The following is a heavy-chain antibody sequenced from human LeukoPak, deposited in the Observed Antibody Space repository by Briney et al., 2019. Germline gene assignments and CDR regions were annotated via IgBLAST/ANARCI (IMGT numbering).Heavy chain of an antibody. V-gene: IGHV4-38-2*02. CDR2: IYHSGST. CDR1: GYSISSGYY. D-gene: IGHD3-10*01. CDR3: ARDRDSSGSYYKD. Sequence: KPSETLSLTCTVSGYSISSGYYWGWIRQPPGKRLEWIGSIYHSGSTYYNPSLKSRVTISVDTSKNQFSLKLNSVTAADTAVYYCARDRDSSGSYYKDWGQGTLVTVSS. J-gene: IGHJ4*02.